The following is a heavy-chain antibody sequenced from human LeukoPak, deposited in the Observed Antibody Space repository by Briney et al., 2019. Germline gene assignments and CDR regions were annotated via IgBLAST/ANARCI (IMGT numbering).Heavy chain of an antibody. CDR3: AREIRGSSRKSFDY. D-gene: IGHD6-13*01. CDR2: IYTSGST. J-gene: IGHJ4*02. Sequence: SETLSLTCGVDGGSFSGYYWSWIRQPAGKGLEWIGRIYTSGSTNYNPSLKSRVTISVDTSKNQFSLKLSSVTAADTAVYYCAREIRGSSRKSFDYWGQGTLVTVSS. CDR1: GGSFSGYY. V-gene: IGHV4-4*07.